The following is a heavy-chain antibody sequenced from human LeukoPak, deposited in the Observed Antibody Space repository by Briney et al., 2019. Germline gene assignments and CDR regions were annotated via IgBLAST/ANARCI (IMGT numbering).Heavy chain of an antibody. CDR2: IYYSGST. CDR1: GGSISSYY. J-gene: IGHJ4*02. V-gene: IGHV4-59*01. Sequence: TSKTLSLTCTVSGGSISSYYWSWIRQPPGKGLEWIGYIYYSGSTNYNPSLKSRVTISVDTSKNQFSLKLSSVTAADTAVYYCARDLRWFDYWGQGTLVTVSS. CDR3: ARDLRWFDY. D-gene: IGHD4-23*01.